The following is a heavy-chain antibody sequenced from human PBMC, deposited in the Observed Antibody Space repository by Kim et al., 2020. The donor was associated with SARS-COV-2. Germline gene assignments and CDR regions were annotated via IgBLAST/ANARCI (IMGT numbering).Heavy chain of an antibody. V-gene: IGHV1-69*04. J-gene: IGHJ3*02. CDR2: IIPILGIA. Sequence: SVKVSCKASGGTFSSYAISWVRQAPGQGLEWMGRIIPILGIANYAQKFQGRVTLTADKSTSTAYMELSSLRSEDTAVYYCARVITMVRGVIRNDAFDIWGQETMVTVSS. CDR1: GGTFSSYA. CDR3: ARVITMVRGVIRNDAFDI. D-gene: IGHD3-10*01.